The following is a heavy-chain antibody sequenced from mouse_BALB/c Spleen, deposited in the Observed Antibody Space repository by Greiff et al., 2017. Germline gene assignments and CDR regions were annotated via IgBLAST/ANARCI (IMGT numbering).Heavy chain of an antibody. D-gene: IGHD1-1*01. CDR1: GYTFTSYV. V-gene: IGHV1-14*01. CDR2: INPYNDGT. J-gene: IGHJ2*01. CDR3: ARGPFTTVVEGLFDY. Sequence: VQLQQSGPELVKPGASVKMSCKASGYTFTSYVMHWVKQKPGQGLEWIGYINPYNDGTKYNEKFKGKATLTSDKSSSTAYMELSSLTSEDSAVYYCARGPFTTVVEGLFDYWGQGTTLTVSS.